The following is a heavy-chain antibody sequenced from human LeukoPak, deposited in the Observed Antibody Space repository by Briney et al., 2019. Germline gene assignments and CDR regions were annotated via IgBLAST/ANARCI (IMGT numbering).Heavy chain of an antibody. V-gene: IGHV1-2*02. CDR3: AREGRLGVVVPAAPDAFDI. D-gene: IGHD2-2*01. CDR1: GYTFTGYY. J-gene: IGHJ3*02. CDR2: INPNSGGT. Sequence: GASVKVSCKASGYTFTGYYMHWVRQAPGQGLEWMGWINPNSGGTNYAQKFQGRVTMTRDTSISTAYMELSRLRSDDTAVYYCAREGRLGVVVPAAPDAFDIWGQGTMVIVSS.